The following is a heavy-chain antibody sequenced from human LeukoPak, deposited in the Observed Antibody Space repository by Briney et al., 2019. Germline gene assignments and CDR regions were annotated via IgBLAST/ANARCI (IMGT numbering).Heavy chain of an antibody. V-gene: IGHV1-69*04. CDR1: GGTFSSYA. Sequence: ASVKVSCKASGGTFSSYAISWVRQAPGQGLEWMGRIIPILGIANYAQKFQGRVTITADKSTSTAYMELSSLRSEDTAVYYCARFGDYYDSSGPYYFDYWGQGTRVTVSS. D-gene: IGHD3-22*01. CDR2: IIPILGIA. J-gene: IGHJ4*02. CDR3: ARFGDYYDSSGPYYFDY.